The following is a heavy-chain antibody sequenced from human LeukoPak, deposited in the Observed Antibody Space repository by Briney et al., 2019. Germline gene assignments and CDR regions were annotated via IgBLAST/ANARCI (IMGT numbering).Heavy chain of an antibody. V-gene: IGHV4-34*01. D-gene: IGHD5-24*01. CDR2: INHSGST. J-gene: IGHJ4*02. CDR1: GGSFSGYY. CDR3: ARRWLHRKGFDY. Sequence: PSETLSLTCAVYGGSFSGYYWSWIRQPPGKGLEWIGEINHSGSTNYNPSLKSRVTISVDTSKSQFSLKLSSVTAADTAVYYCARRWLHRKGFDYWGQGTLVTVSS.